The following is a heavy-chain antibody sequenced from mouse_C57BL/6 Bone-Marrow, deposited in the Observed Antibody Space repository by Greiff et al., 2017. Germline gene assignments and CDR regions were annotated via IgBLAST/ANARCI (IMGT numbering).Heavy chain of an antibody. J-gene: IGHJ2*01. D-gene: IGHD1-1*01. Sequence: QVHVKQSGTELVKPGASVKLSCKASGYTFTSYWMHWVKQRPGQGLEWIGNINPSNGGTNYNEKFKSKATLTVDKSSSTAYMQLSSLTSEDSAVYYCARSYYYGSSPTGYWGQGTTLTVSS. CDR2: INPSNGGT. CDR1: GYTFTSYW. V-gene: IGHV1-53*01. CDR3: ARSYYYGSSPTGY.